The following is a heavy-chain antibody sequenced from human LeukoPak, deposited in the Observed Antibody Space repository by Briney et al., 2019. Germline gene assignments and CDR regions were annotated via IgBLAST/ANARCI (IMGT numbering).Heavy chain of an antibody. CDR1: GFTVSSSY. CDR2: IYSGGST. V-gene: IGHV3-53*01. D-gene: IGHD5-12*01. CDR3: ARAVRSGYDLNYFDY. Sequence: GGSLRLSCAASGFTVSSSYMSWVRQAPGKGLEWASVIYSGGSTYYADSVKGRFTIPRDNSKNTLYLQMNSLRAEDTAVYYCARAVRSGYDLNYFDYWGQGTLVTVSS. J-gene: IGHJ4*02.